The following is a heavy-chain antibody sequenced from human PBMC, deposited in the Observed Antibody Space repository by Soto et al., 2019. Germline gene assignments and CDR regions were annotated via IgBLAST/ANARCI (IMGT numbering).Heavy chain of an antibody. D-gene: IGHD3-10*01. J-gene: IGHJ5*02. CDR3: ARHRATMVRGVSNWFDP. V-gene: IGHV4-39*01. Sequence: SETLSLTCTVSGGSISSSSYYWGWIRQPPGKGLEWIGSIYYSGSTYYNPSLKSRVTISVDTSKNQFSLKLSSVTAADTAVYYCARHRATMVRGVSNWFDPWGQ. CDR1: GGSISSSSYY. CDR2: IYYSGST.